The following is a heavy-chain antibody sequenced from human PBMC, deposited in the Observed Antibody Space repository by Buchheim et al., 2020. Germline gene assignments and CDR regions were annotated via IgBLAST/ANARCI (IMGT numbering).Heavy chain of an antibody. V-gene: IGHV4-34*01. D-gene: IGHD3-10*01. J-gene: IGHJ4*02. CDR3: ARGGVADRCSH. CDR2: INHSGST. CDR1: GGSFSGYY. Sequence: QVQLQQWGAGLLKPSETLSLTCAVYGGSFSGYYWTWIRQSPGKGLEWIGEINHSGSTSYHPSLKSRVTISVDTSKNQFSLRLTSVTAADTAVYYCARGGVADRCSHWGQGTL.